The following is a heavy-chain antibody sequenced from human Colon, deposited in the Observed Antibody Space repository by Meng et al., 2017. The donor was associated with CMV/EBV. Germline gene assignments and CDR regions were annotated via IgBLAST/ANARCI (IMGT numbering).Heavy chain of an antibody. CDR3: AREPVPGG. V-gene: IGHV3-7*01. CDR1: GFIFSNYW. D-gene: IGHD3-10*01. J-gene: IGHJ4*02. Sequence: GGSLRLSCAASGFIFSNYWMSWVRQAPGKGLEWVANIKQDGSEKYYVDSVRGRFTISRDNAKNSLYLQMNSLRAEDTDVYYCAREPVPGGWGQGTLVTVSS. CDR2: IKQDGSEK.